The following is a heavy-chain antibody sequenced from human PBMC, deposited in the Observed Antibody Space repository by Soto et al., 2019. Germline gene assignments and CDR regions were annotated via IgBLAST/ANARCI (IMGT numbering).Heavy chain of an antibody. CDR1: GFTFSSYS. V-gene: IGHV3-21*01. CDR2: ISSSSSYI. CDR3: ARGNGGSGWFDY. D-gene: IGHD6-19*01. Sequence: GGSLRLSCAASGFTFSSYSMNWVRQAPGKGLEWVSSISSSSSYIYYADSVKGRFTISRDNAKNSLYLQMNSLRAEDLAMYYCARGNGGSGWFDYWGQGTLVTVSS. J-gene: IGHJ4*02.